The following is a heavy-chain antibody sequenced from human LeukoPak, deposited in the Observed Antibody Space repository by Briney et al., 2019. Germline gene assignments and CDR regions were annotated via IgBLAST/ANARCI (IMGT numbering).Heavy chain of an antibody. D-gene: IGHD3-22*01. CDR1: GFTFSSYS. CDR2: IKSKTDGGTT. J-gene: IGHJ4*02. V-gene: IGHV3-15*01. Sequence: PGGSLRLSCAASGFTFSSYSMNWVRQAPGEGLEWVGRIKSKTDGGTTDYAAPVKGRFTISRDDSKNTLYLQMNSLKTEDTAVYYCTTDTFRYYYDSSGYYGWGQGTLVTVSS. CDR3: TTDTFRYYYDSSGYYG.